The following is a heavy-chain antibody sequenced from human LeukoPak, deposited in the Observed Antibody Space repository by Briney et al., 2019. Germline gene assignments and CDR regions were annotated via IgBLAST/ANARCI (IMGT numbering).Heavy chain of an antibody. V-gene: IGHV1-2*02. D-gene: IGHD6-13*01. Sequence: ASVKVSCKASGYTFTSYYMHWVRQAPGQGLEWMGWINPNSGGTNYAQKFQGRVTMTRDTSISTAYMELSRLRSDDTAVYYCAREFDAAGGFDYWGQGTLVTVSS. CDR3: AREFDAAGGFDY. J-gene: IGHJ4*02. CDR2: INPNSGGT. CDR1: GYTFTSYY.